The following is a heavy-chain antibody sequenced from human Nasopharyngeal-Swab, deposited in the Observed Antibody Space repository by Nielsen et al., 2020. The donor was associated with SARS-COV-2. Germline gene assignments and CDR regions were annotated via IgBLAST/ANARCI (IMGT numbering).Heavy chain of an antibody. CDR3: AKAALIGNYFYYYYMDV. D-gene: IGHD1-1*01. CDR2: ISYDGSNK. Sequence: VRQAPGKGLERVAVISYDGSNKYYADSVKGRFTISRDNSKNTLYLQMNSLRAEDTAVYYCAKAALIGNYFYYYYMDVWGKGTTVTVSS. V-gene: IGHV3-30*18. J-gene: IGHJ6*03.